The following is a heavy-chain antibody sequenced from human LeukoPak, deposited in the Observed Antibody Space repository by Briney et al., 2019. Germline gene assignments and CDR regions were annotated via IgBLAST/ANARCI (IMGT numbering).Heavy chain of an antibody. CDR3: AKDSAFYYIDV. V-gene: IGHV3-66*01. J-gene: IGHJ6*03. CDR2: IYGGGST. Sequence: GGSLRLSCAASEFSVGSNYMTWVRQAPGKGLEGVSLIYGGGSTYYADSVKGRFTISRDNSKNTLYLQMNSLKGDDTAVYYCAKDSAFYYIDVWGKGTTVIISS. CDR1: EFSVGSNY. D-gene: IGHD3-10*01.